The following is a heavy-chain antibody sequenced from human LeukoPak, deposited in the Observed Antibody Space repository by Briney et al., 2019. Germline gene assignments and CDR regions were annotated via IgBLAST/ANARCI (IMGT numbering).Heavy chain of an antibody. CDR2: IFTSGST. Sequence: SETLSLTCSVSGVSISTYYWTWIRQPAGKGLEWIGRIFTSGSTNYNPSLKSRVTMSVDTSKNQFSLKLSSVTAADTAVYYCARDDEVAGRAYDYWGQGTLVTVSP. J-gene: IGHJ4*02. D-gene: IGHD6-19*01. CDR1: GVSISTYY. V-gene: IGHV4-4*07. CDR3: ARDDEVAGRAYDY.